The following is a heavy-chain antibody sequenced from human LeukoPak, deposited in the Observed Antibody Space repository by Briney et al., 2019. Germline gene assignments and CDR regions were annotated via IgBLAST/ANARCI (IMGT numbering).Heavy chain of an antibody. CDR3: AREGSYDYVWGSLDFDY. Sequence: ASVKVSCKASGYTFTSYAMNWVRQAPGQGLEWMGWINTNTGNPTYAQGFTGRFVFSLDTSVSTAYLQISSLKAEDTAVYYCAREGSYDYVWGSLDFDYWGQGTLVTVSS. CDR2: INTNTGNP. V-gene: IGHV7-4-1*02. D-gene: IGHD3-16*01. J-gene: IGHJ4*02. CDR1: GYTFTSYA.